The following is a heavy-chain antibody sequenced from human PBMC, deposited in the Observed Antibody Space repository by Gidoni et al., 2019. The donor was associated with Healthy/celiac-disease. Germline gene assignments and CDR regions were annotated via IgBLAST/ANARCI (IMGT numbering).Heavy chain of an antibody. V-gene: IGHV1-69*01. CDR3: ARVGGNGYSSGWSGAVDY. CDR1: GGTFSSYA. J-gene: IGHJ4*02. D-gene: IGHD6-19*01. CDR2: IIPIFGTA. Sequence: QVQLVQSGAEVKKPGSSVKVSCKASGGTFSSYAISWVRQAPGQGLEWMGGIIPIFGTANYAQKFQGRVTITADESTSTAYMELSSLRSEDTAVYYCARVGGNGYSSGWSGAVDYWGQGTLVTVSS.